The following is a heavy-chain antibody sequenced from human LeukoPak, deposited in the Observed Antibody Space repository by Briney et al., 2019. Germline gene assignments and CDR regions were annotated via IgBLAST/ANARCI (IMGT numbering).Heavy chain of an antibody. CDR3: ARASSGYSFDY. CDR2: IIPILGIA. J-gene: IGHJ4*02. D-gene: IGHD3-22*01. CDR1: GGTFSSYA. Sequence: ASVKVSCKASGGTFSSYAISWVRQAPGQGLEWMARIIPILGIANYAQKFQGRVTITADKSTSTAYMELSSLRSEDTAVYYCARASSGYSFDYRGQGTLVTVSS. V-gene: IGHV1-69*04.